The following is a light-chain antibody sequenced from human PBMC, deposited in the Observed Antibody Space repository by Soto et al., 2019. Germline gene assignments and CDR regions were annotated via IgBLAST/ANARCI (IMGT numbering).Light chain of an antibody. CDR2: EGS. CDR1: GSDVGNYNL. J-gene: IGLJ2*01. Sequence: QSALTQPASVSGSPGQSITISCTGTGSDVGNYNLVSWYQQHPGKAPKLMIYEGSKRPSGVSNRFSGSKSGNTASLTISGLQAEDEADYYCCSYAGNSAPVVFGGGTKVTVL. CDR3: CSYAGNSAPVV. V-gene: IGLV2-23*01.